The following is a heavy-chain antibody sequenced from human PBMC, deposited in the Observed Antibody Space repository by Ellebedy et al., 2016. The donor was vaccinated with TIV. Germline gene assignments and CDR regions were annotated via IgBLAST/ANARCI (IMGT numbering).Heavy chain of an antibody. CDR3: AKDMVRGVITYYYYGMDV. CDR1: GFTFSSYA. J-gene: IGHJ6*02. Sequence: PGGSLRLSCAASGFTFSSYAMSWVRQAPGKGLEWVSAISGSGGITYYADSVKGRFTISRDNSKNTLYLQMNSLRAEDTAIYYCAKDMVRGVITYYYYGMDVWGQGTTVTVSS. CDR2: ISGSGGIT. D-gene: IGHD3-10*01. V-gene: IGHV3-23*01.